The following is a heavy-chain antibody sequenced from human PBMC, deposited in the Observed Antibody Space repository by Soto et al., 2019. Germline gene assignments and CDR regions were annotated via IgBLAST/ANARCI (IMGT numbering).Heavy chain of an antibody. CDR3: ARQIYDSDTGPNFQYYFDS. V-gene: IGHV5-10-1*01. D-gene: IGHD3-22*01. CDR1: GYSFAGYW. J-gene: IGHJ4*02. CDR2: IDPSDSQT. Sequence: GESLKISCKGSGYSFAGYWITWVRQKPGKGLEWMGQIDPSDSQTYYTPSFRGHATISATKSITTVFLQWSSLRASDTAMYYCARQIYDSDTGPNFQYYFDSWGQGTPVTVSS.